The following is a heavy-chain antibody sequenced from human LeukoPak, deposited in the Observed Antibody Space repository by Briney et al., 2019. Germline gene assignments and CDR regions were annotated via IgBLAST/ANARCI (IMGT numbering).Heavy chain of an antibody. CDR1: GGSFSGYY. V-gene: IGHV4-34*01. CDR2: ISHSGST. D-gene: IGHD3-10*01. Sequence: SETLSLTCAVYGGSFSGYYWSWIRQPPGKGLEWIGDISHSGSTNYNPSLKSRVTISVDTSKNQFSLKLSSVTAADTAVYYCARALRIWFGELPFDYWGQGTLVTVSS. CDR3: ARALRIWFGELPFDY. J-gene: IGHJ4*02.